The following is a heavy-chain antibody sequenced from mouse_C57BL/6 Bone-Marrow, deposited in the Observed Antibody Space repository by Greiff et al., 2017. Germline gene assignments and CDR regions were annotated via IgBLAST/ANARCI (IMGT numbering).Heavy chain of an antibody. J-gene: IGHJ4*01. D-gene: IGHD2-5*01. V-gene: IGHV1-69*01. CDR3: ARSAYYSNLYAMDY. CDR1: GYTFTSYW. Sequence: VQLQQSGAELVMPGASVKLSCKASGYTFTSYWMHWVKQRPGQGLEWIGEIDPSDSYTNYNQKFKGKSTLTVDKSSSTAYMQLSSLTSEVSAVYDCARSAYYSNLYAMDYWGQGTSVTVSS. CDR2: IDPSDSYT.